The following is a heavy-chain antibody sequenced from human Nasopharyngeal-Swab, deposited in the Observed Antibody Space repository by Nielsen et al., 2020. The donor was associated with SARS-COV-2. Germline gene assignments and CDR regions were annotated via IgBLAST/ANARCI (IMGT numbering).Heavy chain of an antibody. J-gene: IGHJ3*02. CDR1: GGSISSGGYY. CDR2: IYYSGST. CDR3: ASKRGYSGYEEALTRTWPFDI. D-gene: IGHD5-12*01. V-gene: IGHV4-31*03. Sequence: SETLSLTCTVSGGSISSGGYYWSWIRQHPGKGLEWIGYIYYSGSTYYNPSLKSRVTISVDTSKNQFSLKLSSVTAADTAVYYCASKRGYSGYEEALTRTWPFDIWGQGTMVTVSS.